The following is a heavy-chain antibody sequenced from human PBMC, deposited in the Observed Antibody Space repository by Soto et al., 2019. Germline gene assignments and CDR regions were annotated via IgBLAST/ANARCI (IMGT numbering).Heavy chain of an antibody. V-gene: IGHV4-59*01. CDR1: GDSIRPYY. D-gene: IGHD3-9*01. J-gene: IGHJ4*02. Sequence: SETLSLTCTASGDSIRPYYWTWIRQPPGKGLEWIGYIYYSGSVSYKSSLKSRVTMSVDTSKNQFSLRLNSVTAADTAVYYCARVTYDSLTAYSYYFDDWGQGTWVTVSS. CDR2: IYYSGSV. CDR3: ARVTYDSLTAYSYYFDD.